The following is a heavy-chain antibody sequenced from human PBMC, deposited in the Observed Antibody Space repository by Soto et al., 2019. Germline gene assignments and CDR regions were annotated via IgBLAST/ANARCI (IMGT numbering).Heavy chain of an antibody. CDR1: GVTFSSYG. CDR3: AKDRGGDCPDNSCYFGADY. J-gene: IGHJ4*02. V-gene: IGHV3-30*18. CDR2: MSDTGSSA. D-gene: IGHD2-2*01. Sequence: WGSLRLSCVGSGVTFSSYGRHWVRQAPGKGLDCLATMSDTGSSAYYAASVEGRFTISRENSKHTLSLHMDRLRVEDTAVYYCAKDRGGDCPDNSCYFGADYWGQGTPVTVSS.